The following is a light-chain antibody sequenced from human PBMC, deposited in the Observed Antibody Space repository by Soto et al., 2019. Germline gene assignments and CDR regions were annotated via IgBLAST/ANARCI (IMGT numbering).Light chain of an antibody. CDR3: QQYNDFQYT. CDR2: KAT. V-gene: IGKV1-5*03. J-gene: IGKJ2*01. Sequence: DIQMTQSPSTLSASGGDGVTITCRASQSIGSWLAWYQQKPGKAPKLLIYKATNLQSGVPSRFSGSGSGTDFSLTISSLQPVDSATYYCQQYNDFQYTFGQGTKLEI. CDR1: QSIGSW.